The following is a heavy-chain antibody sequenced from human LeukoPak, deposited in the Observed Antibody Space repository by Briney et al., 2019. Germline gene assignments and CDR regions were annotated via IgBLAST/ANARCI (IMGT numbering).Heavy chain of an antibody. CDR2: ISGSGDNT. D-gene: IGHD3-10*01. CDR1: GFTFNTYA. V-gene: IGHV3-23*01. Sequence: GGSLRLSCAASGFTFNTYAMNWVRQAPGKGLEWVSAISGSGDNTYYADSVKGRFTISRDDSKNTVYLQMNSLRAEDTAVYYCAKDRSDKGSYAAFDYWGQGTLVPVSS. CDR3: AKDRSDKGSYAAFDY. J-gene: IGHJ4*02.